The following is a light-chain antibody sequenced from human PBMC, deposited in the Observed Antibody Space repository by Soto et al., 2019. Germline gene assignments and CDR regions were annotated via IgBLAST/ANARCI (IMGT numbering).Light chain of an antibody. V-gene: IGKV1-39*01. Sequence: DIQMTQSPSSLSASVGDRVTITCRASQSISSYLNWYQQKPGKAPKLLIYAASSLQSGVPSRFSGSVSGTDFTLTIISLQPEDFATYYCQRSYSTPPTFGQGTKV. J-gene: IGKJ1*01. CDR2: AAS. CDR1: QSISSY. CDR3: QRSYSTPPT.